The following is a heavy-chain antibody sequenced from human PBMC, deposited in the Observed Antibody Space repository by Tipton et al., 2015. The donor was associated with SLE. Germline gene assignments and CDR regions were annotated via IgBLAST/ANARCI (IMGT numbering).Heavy chain of an antibody. J-gene: IGHJ4*02. CDR2: IYYSGST. Sequence: TLSLTCTVSGGSISSSSYYWGWIRQPPGKGLEWIGSIYYSGSTYYNPSLKSRVTISVDTSKNQFSLKLSSVTGADTAIYYCARVVSFYDFWSGYSDWGQGTLVTVSS. CDR1: GGSISSSSYY. V-gene: IGHV4-39*07. CDR3: ARVVSFYDFWSGYSD. D-gene: IGHD3-3*01.